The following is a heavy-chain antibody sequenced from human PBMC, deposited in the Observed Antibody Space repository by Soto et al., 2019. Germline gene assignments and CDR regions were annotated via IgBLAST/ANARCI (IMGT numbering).Heavy chain of an antibody. CDR2: IKQDGSEK. CDR1: GFTFSSYW. CDR3: ARDPSPTGTTYYYGMDV. J-gene: IGHJ6*02. Sequence: PGGSLRLACAASGFTFSSYWMSWVRQAPGKGLEWVANIKQDGSEKYYVDSVKGRFTISRDNAKNSLYLQMNSLRAEDTAVYYCARDPSPTGTTYYYGMDVWGQRTMVTVSS. V-gene: IGHV3-7*05. D-gene: IGHD1-1*01.